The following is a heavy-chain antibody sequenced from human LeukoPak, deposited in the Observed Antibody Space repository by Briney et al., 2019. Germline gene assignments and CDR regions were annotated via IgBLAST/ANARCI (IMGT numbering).Heavy chain of an antibody. V-gene: IGHV1-2*02. D-gene: IGHD2-2*01. CDR3: ARPYPRTPDAFDI. J-gene: IGHJ3*02. CDR2: INPNSGGT. CDR1: GYTFTGYY. Sequence: ASVKVSCKASGYTFTGYYMHWVRQAPGQGLEWMGWINPNSGGTNYAQKFQGRVTMTRDTSISTAYMELSRLRSDDTAVYYCARPYPRTPDAFDIWGQGTMVTVSS.